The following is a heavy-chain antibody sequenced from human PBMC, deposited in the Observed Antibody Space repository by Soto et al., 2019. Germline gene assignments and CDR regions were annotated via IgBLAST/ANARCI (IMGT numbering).Heavy chain of an antibody. J-gene: IGHJ4*02. CDR3: AKDKAGHYRNLVMRYFGWSVIPDF. CDR1: GFTFSAYG. V-gene: IGHV3-30*18. CDR2: ISHDGTKK. D-gene: IGHD3-9*01. Sequence: QVQLVESGGGVVQPGRSLRLSCVASGFTFSAYGMHWVRQAPGKGLEWVPTISHDGTKKFYSESVTGRFTFSRDNDKNTLSLQMNSLRSEETAVYYCAKDKAGHYRNLVMRYFGWSVIPDFWGQRSRVIVSS.